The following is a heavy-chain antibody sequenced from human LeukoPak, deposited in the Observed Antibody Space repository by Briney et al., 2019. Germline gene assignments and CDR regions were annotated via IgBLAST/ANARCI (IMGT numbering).Heavy chain of an antibody. D-gene: IGHD2-2*01. CDR1: GFTFSSYS. Sequence: PGGSLRLSCAASGFTFSSYSMNWVRQAPGKGLEWVSYISSSSSTIYYADSVKGRFTISRDNAKNSLYLQMNSLRPEDTAVYYCAKDEGDSTPEYFQHWGQGTLVTVSS. CDR3: AKDEGDSTPEYFQH. CDR2: ISSSSSTI. J-gene: IGHJ1*01. V-gene: IGHV3-48*01.